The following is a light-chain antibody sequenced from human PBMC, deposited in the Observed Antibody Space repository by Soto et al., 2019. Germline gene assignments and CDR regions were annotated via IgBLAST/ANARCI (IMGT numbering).Light chain of an antibody. CDR2: EVN. CDR3: SSSAGTNSFVL. Sequence: QSALTQPPSASGSPGQSVTISCTGTSSDIGGYNSVSWYQQHPGKAPKLMIYEVNKRPLGVPERFSGSKSGNTASLTVSGLQDADEADYYCSSSAGTNSFVLFGGGTKVTVL. V-gene: IGLV2-8*01. CDR1: SSDIGGYNS. J-gene: IGLJ3*02.